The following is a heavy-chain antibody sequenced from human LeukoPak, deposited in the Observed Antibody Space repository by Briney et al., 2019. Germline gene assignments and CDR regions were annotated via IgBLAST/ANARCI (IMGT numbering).Heavy chain of an antibody. V-gene: IGHV3-48*01. D-gene: IGHD3-10*01. Sequence: GGSLRLSCAASGFTFSSYSMNWVRQAPGKGLEWVSYISSSSSTIYYADSVKGRFTISRDNAKNSLYLQMNSLRAEDTAVYYCARRKNTAIAMVRGVRGGLNWFDPWGQGTLVTVSS. CDR1: GFTFSSYS. CDR3: ARRKNTAIAMVRGVRGGLNWFDP. J-gene: IGHJ5*02. CDR2: ISSSSSTI.